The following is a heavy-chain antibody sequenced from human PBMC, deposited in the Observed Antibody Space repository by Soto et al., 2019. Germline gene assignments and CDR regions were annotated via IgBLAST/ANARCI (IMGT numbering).Heavy chain of an antibody. J-gene: IGHJ6*02. CDR3: ARPSPHPRSFLFGYSSGWDLPGPPAYYYYGMDV. V-gene: IGHV1-69*13. CDR1: GGTFSSYA. D-gene: IGHD6-19*01. Sequence: ASVKVSCKAFGGTFSSYAISWVRQAPGQGLEWMGGIIPIFGTANYAQKFQGRVTITADESTSTAYMELSSLRSEDTAVYYCARPSPHPRSFLFGYSSGWDLPGPPAYYYYGMDVWG. CDR2: IIPIFGTA.